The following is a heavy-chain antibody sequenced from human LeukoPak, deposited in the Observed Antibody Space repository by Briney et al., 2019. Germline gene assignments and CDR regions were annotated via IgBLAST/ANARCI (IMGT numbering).Heavy chain of an antibody. CDR1: GYTFTSYY. Sequence: GASVKVSCKASGYTFTSYYIHWVRQAPGQGLEWMGLINPNGDSTDYAQKFQGRVTMTRDTSTSTVYMELSSLRSEDTAVYYCARVYPYGSGSYSFDPWGQGTLVTVSS. CDR3: ARVYPYGSGSYSFDP. CDR2: INPNGDST. D-gene: IGHD3-10*01. V-gene: IGHV1-46*01. J-gene: IGHJ5*02.